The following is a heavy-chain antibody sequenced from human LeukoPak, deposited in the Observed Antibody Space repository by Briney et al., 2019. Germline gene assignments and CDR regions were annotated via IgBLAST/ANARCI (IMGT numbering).Heavy chain of an antibody. CDR2: IWYDGSNK. D-gene: IGHD3-3*01. CDR3: ARGTYYDFWSTFDC. V-gene: IGHV3-33*01. CDR1: GFTFSSYG. J-gene: IGHJ4*02. Sequence: GGSLRLSCAASGFTFSSYGMHWVRQAPGKGLEWVAVIWYDGSNKYYADSVKGRFTISRDNSKNTLYLQMNSLRAEDTAVYYCARGTYYDFWSTFDCWGQGTLVTVSS.